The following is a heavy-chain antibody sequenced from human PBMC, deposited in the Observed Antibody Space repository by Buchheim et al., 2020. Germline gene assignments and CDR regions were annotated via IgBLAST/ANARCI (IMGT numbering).Heavy chain of an antibody. D-gene: IGHD6-13*01. J-gene: IGHJ4*02. V-gene: IGHV3-74*01. CDR2: ISSDGSTT. CDR3: ARSVASPEVFL. Sequence: VHLVESGGGLVQPGGSLRLSCAASGLVFSQYWMHWVRQAPGKGLVWVSRISSDGSTTTYADSVKGRFTISSDNPKSMLYLPMNSLRAEDTAVYYCARSVASPEVFLWGQGTL. CDR1: GLVFSQYW.